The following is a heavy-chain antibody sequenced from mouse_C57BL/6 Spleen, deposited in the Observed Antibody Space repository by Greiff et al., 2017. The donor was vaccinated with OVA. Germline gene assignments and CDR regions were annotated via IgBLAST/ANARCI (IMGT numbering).Heavy chain of an antibody. V-gene: IGHV1-69*01. CDR1: GYTFTSYW. CDR3: AREGQLRLRYFDY. CDR2: IDPSVSYT. D-gene: IGHD3-2*02. J-gene: IGHJ2*01. Sequence: QVQLQQPGAELVMPGASVKLSCKASGYTFTSYWMHWVKQRPGQGLEWIGEIDPSVSYTNYNQKFKGKSTLTVDKSSSTAYMQLSSLTSEDSAVYYCAREGQLRLRYFDYWGQGTTLTVSS.